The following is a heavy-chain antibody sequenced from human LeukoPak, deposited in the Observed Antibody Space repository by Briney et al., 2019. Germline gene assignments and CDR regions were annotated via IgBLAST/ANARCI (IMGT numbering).Heavy chain of an antibody. CDR2: IISSSNTI. CDR1: GFTFSTHS. CDR3: ARAVGHGSGSPGMDV. Sequence: PGGSLRLSCAVSGFTFSTHSMNWVRQAPGKGLEWVSYIISSSNTIYYADSVKGRFTISRDNAKNSLYLQMNSLRAEDTAVYYCARAVGHGSGSPGMDVWGKGTTVTVSS. J-gene: IGHJ6*04. D-gene: IGHD3-10*01. V-gene: IGHV3-48*01.